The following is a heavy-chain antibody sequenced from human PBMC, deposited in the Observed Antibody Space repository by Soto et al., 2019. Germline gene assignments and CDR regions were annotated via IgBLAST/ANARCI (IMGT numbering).Heavy chain of an antibody. Sequence: SKTLSLTCTVSGGSISIYYWSWIRQPPGKGLEWIGYIYYGGSTNYHPSLKSRVTISIDTSKNQFSLKLDSVTAADTAVYYCARLVWSYGTWFDPWGQGTLVTVSS. J-gene: IGHJ5*02. CDR3: ARLVWSYGTWFDP. CDR2: IYYGGST. V-gene: IGHV4-59*08. CDR1: GGSISIYY. D-gene: IGHD5-18*01.